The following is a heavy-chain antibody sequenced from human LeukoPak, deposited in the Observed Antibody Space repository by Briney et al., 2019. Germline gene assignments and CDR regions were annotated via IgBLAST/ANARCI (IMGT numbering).Heavy chain of an antibody. CDR1: GFTFSNYW. CDR3: ARGLRRYSGTYSFDY. J-gene: IGHJ4*02. Sequence: GGSLRLSCEGSGFTFSNYWMGWVRQAPGKGLQWVANIKTDGSEKYYVDSVKGRFTIFRDNAKNSLYVQMKSLRVEDTAVYYCARGLRRYSGTYSFDYWGQGTLVTVSS. CDR2: IKTDGSEK. V-gene: IGHV3-7*01. D-gene: IGHD1-26*01.